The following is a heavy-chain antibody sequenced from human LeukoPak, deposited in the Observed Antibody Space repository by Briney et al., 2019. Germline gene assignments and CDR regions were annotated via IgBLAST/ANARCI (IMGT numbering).Heavy chain of an antibody. V-gene: IGHV4-39*07. CDR2: IYYSGST. Sequence: SETLSLTCAVSGGSISSSSYYWGWIRQPPGKGLEWIGSIYYSGSTYYNPSLKSRVTISVDTSKNQFSLKLSSVTAADTAVYYCARDILLSMTTNWFDPWGQGTLVTVSS. CDR1: GGSISSSSYY. D-gene: IGHD4-11*01. J-gene: IGHJ5*02. CDR3: ARDILLSMTTNWFDP.